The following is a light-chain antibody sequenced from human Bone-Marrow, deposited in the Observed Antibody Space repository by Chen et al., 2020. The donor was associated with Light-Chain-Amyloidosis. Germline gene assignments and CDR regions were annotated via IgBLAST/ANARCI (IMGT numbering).Light chain of an antibody. V-gene: IGLV8-61*01. CDR1: SGSVSTSYY. Sequence: QTVVTQEPSFSVSPGGTVTLTCGLSSGSVSTSYYPSWYQQTPGQAPRTLIYSTNTRSSGVPARCSGSILGNKAALTITGAQADDESDYYCVLYMGSGIWVFGGGTKLTVL. J-gene: IGLJ2*01. CDR2: STN. CDR3: VLYMGSGIWV.